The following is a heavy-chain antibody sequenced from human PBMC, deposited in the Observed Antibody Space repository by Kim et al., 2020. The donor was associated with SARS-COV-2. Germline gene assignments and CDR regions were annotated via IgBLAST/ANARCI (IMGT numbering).Heavy chain of an antibody. Sequence: SVKVSCKASGGTLSNYRISWVRQAPGQGLEWVGGIIPKFGTTNYAQNFQGRVTITAYESTSTVYLELRNLGYDDTAVYYCAKDSGWTWGAGFGPWGQGTLVTVSS. CDR2: IIPKFGTT. CDR1: GGTLSNYR. CDR3: AKDSGWTWGAGFGP. J-gene: IGHJ5*02. V-gene: IGHV1-69*13. D-gene: IGHD6-19*01.